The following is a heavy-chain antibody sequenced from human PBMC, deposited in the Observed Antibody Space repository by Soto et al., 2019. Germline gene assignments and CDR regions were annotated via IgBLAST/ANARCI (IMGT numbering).Heavy chain of an antibody. CDR2: ISYDGSNK. D-gene: IGHD5-18*01. V-gene: IGHV3-30-3*01. CDR3: ARDPREYSYGQLHTSSVATDY. CDR1: GFTFSSYA. Sequence: QVQLVESGGGVVQPGRSLRLSCATSGFTFSSYAIHWVRQAPGKGLEWVAVISYDGSNKYYADSVKGRFTISRDNSKNTLYLQMNSLRAEDTAVYYCARDPREYSYGQLHTSSVATDYWGQGTLVTVSS. J-gene: IGHJ4*02.